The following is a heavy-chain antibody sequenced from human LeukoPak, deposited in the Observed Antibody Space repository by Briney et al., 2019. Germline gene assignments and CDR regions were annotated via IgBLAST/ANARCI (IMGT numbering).Heavy chain of an antibody. Sequence: SETLPLTCAVSGDSISGHPWSWIRQPPGKGLDYIGFIDYNGYTNYNPSLKSRVTISADTSKNQLSLNLNSVTSADAAVYYCARLAKCDGDCYSFDFWGQGILVAVSS. CDR1: GDSISGHP. CDR2: IDYNGYT. J-gene: IGHJ4*02. D-gene: IGHD2-21*02. V-gene: IGHV4-59*11. CDR3: ARLAKCDGDCYSFDF.